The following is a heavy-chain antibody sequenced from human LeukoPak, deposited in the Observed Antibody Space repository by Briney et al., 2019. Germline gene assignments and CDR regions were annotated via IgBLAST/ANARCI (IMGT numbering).Heavy chain of an antibody. CDR2: ISGSGGST. CDR3: ARFMYPRTTVAFDY. D-gene: IGHD4-23*01. J-gene: IGHJ4*02. Sequence: PGGSLTLSCAPSGFTFSIYSMHWVRPTPGKGLEWVSAISGSGGSTYYADSVKGRFTISRDNSKNTLYLQMNSLRAEDTGVYYCARFMYPRTTVAFDYWGQGTPVTVSS. V-gene: IGHV3-23*01. CDR1: GFTFSIYS.